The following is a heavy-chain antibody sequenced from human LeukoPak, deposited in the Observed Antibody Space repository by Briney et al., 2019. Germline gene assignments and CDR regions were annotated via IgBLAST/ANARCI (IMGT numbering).Heavy chain of an antibody. J-gene: IGHJ4*02. V-gene: IGHV3-23*01. CDR2: ISGSGGST. CDR3: AKEIAAAGTGDY. CDR1: GFTFGSYA. Sequence: GGSLRLSCAASGFTFGSYAMYWVRQAPGKGLEWVSGISGSGGSTFYADSVKGRFTISRDNSKNTLYLQMHSLRAEDTAVYYCAKEIAAAGTGDYWGQGTLVTVSS. D-gene: IGHD6-13*01.